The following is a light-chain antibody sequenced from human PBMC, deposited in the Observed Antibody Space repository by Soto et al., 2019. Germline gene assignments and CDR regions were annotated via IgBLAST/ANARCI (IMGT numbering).Light chain of an antibody. CDR1: QSLSSRY. V-gene: IGKV3-20*01. J-gene: IGKJ3*01. CDR3: QHFGSTPGT. CDR2: GAS. Sequence: EIVLTQSLGTLSVSPGESATLSCRASQSLSSRYLAWYQQKPGQAPRLLIYGASNTATGIPDRFSGSGSGTDFTLTISRLEPEDFAVYYCQHFGSTPGTFGPGTKVDFK.